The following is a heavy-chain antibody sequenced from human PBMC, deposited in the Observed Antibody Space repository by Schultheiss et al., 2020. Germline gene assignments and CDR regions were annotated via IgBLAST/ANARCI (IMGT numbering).Heavy chain of an antibody. J-gene: IGHJ4*02. CDR2: INHSGST. CDR3: ARGGVDTAMDDY. V-gene: IGHV4-34*01. Sequence: SQTLSLTCAVYGGSFSGYYWSWIRQPPGKGLEWIGEINHSGSTNYNPSLKSRVTISVDTSKNQFSLKLSSVTAADTAVYYCARGGVDTAMDDYWGQGTLVTVSS. CDR1: GGSFSGYY. D-gene: IGHD5-18*01.